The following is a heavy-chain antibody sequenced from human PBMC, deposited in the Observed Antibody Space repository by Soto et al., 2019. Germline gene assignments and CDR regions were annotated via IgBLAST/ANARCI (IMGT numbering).Heavy chain of an antibody. CDR3: ATRQRGIEYSSSSDAFDI. D-gene: IGHD6-6*01. V-gene: IGHV4-38-2*01. Sequence: SETPSLTCAVSGYSISSGYYWGWIRQPPGKGLEWIGSIYHSGSTYYNPSLKSRVTISVDTSKNQFSLKLSSVTAADTAVYYCATRQRGIEYSSSSDAFDIWGQGTMGT. J-gene: IGHJ3*02. CDR2: IYHSGST. CDR1: GYSISSGYY.